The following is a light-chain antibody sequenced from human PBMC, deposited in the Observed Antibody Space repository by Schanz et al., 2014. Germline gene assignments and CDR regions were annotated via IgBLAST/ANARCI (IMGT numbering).Light chain of an antibody. J-gene: IGKJ2*01. CDR2: GTS. Sequence: EIVLTQSPGTLSLSPGERAILSCRASQGVSGNYLAWYQEKPGQAPRLLIYGTSSRATGVPDRFSGSGSGTDFTLTISRLEPEDFAVYYCQQYNNWPPVAFGQGTKLEIK. V-gene: IGKV3-20*01. CDR3: QQYNNWPPVA. CDR1: QGVSGNY.